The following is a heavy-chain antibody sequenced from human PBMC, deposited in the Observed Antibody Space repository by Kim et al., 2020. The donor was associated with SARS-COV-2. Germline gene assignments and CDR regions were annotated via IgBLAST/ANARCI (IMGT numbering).Heavy chain of an antibody. CDR2: MYYSGSS. V-gene: IGHV4-39*07. CDR3: ARIPLLPASSGCIDY. D-gene: IGHD3-22*01. Sequence: SETLSLTCTVSGASISSNNHYWGWIRQPPGKGLEWIAFMYYSGSSYYNPSLRSRVTISVDTSKNQFSLKLRSMAAADTAVYYCARIPLLPASSGCIDYWGQGTLVTVSS. J-gene: IGHJ4*02. CDR1: GASISSNNHY.